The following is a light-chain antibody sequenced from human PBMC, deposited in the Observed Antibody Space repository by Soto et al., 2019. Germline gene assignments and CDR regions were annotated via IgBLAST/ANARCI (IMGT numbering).Light chain of an antibody. V-gene: IGKV1-27*01. CDR2: GAY. CDR3: AKSISGLIT. J-gene: IGKJ5*01. Sequence: SVAVTVNNTCRASQVIGNYLAWYQQKPGKVPKLLIYGAYTLQSGVQSRFSGSGSVTDFPLTISSLQPQDLDTYYSAKSISGLITSGDGTRLEIK. CDR1: QVIGNY.